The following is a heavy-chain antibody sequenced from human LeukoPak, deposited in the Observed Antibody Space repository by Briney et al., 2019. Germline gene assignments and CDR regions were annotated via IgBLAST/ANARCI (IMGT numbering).Heavy chain of an antibody. D-gene: IGHD2-15*01. V-gene: IGHV1-46*01. CDR3: ARGDCSRGSCYLLDH. CDR2: INPSGGST. Sequence: ASVKLSCNASGYTFTSYYMHWVRQAPGQGLEWMGIINPSGGSTSYAQKFQGRVTVTRDTSTSTVYMELSSLRSEDTAVYYCARGDCSRGSCYLLDHWGQGTLVTVSS. J-gene: IGHJ4*02. CDR1: GYTFTSYY.